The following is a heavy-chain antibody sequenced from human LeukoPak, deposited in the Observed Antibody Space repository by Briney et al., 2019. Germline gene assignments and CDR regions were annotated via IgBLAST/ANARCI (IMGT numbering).Heavy chain of an antibody. Sequence: GGSLRLSCAASGFTFSSYSMNWVRQAPGEGLEWVSYISSSSSTIYYADSVKGRFTISRDNAKNSLYLQMNSLRAEDTAVYYCARETYYYDSSGYYLFDYWGQGTLVTVSS. CDR1: GFTFSSYS. CDR3: ARETYYYDSSGYYLFDY. J-gene: IGHJ4*02. CDR2: ISSSSSTI. D-gene: IGHD3-22*01. V-gene: IGHV3-48*04.